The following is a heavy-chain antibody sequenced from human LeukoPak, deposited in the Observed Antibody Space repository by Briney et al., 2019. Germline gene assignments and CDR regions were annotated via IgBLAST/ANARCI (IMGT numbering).Heavy chain of an antibody. V-gene: IGHV4-59*01. CDR1: GGSLSSYY. CDR3: CPGGGYFPPQELDY. Sequence: SETLSLTCTVSGGSLSSYYWSWIRQPPGKGLEWIGYIYYSGSTNYNPSLKSRVTISFVKTKNQLPLKLRYVTTADTAVCYCCPGGGYFPPQELDYWGQGTLVTVSS. CDR2: IYYSGST. D-gene: IGHD2/OR15-2a*01. J-gene: IGHJ4*02.